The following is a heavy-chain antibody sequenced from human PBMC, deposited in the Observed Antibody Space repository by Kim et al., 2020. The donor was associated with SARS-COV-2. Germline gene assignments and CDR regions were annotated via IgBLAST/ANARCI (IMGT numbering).Heavy chain of an antibody. CDR1: GGSFTGYC. Sequence: SETLSLTCAVYGGSFTGYCWSWIRQPPGKGLEWIGEINYSGSTNYNPSLKSRLSISVQTSKKQFSLKLSSVTAADTAVYFCARGQPAPSKGSGCYSLYY. V-gene: IGHV4-34*01. D-gene: IGHD3-10*01. CDR3: ARGQPAPSKGSGCYSLYY. J-gene: IGHJ6*03. CDR2: INYSGST.